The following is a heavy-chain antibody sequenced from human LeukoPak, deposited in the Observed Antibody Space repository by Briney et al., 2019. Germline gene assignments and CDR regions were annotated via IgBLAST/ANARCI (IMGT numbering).Heavy chain of an antibody. J-gene: IGHJ5*02. CDR2: IYYSGGT. CDR1: GGSISSYY. Sequence: SETLSLTCAVYGGSISSYYWSWIRQPPGKGLEWIGYIYYSGGTNYNPSLKSRVTISVDTSKNQFSLKLSSVTAADTAVYYCARGRRWFDPWGQGTLVTVSS. CDR3: ARGRRWFDP. V-gene: IGHV4-59*01.